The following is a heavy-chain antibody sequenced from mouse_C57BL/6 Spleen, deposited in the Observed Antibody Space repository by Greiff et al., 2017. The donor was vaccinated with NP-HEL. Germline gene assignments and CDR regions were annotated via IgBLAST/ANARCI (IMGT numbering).Heavy chain of an antibody. J-gene: IGHJ4*01. CDR3: AREVTMDYYAMDY. CDR2: IYPGDGDT. CDR1: GYAFSSSW. Sequence: QVQLQQSGPELVKPGASVKISCKASGYAFSSSWMNWVKQRPGKGLEWIGRIYPGDGDTNYNGKFKGKATLTADKSSSTAYMQLSSLTSEDSAVYFCAREVTMDYYAMDYWGQGTSVTVSS. D-gene: IGHD1-1*02. V-gene: IGHV1-82*01.